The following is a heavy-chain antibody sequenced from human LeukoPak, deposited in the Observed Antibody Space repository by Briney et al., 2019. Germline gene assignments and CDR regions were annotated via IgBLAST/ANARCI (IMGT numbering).Heavy chain of an antibody. CDR1: GFTFSRYW. D-gene: IGHD4-23*01. CDR2: IKKDGSEK. Sequence: AGGSLRLPCAASGFTFSRYWMSWVRQAPGKGPEWVANIKKDGSEKYYVDSVKGRFTISRDNSKNSLYLQINSLRAEDTAVYYCSRGDYGGNTYYFDYWGQGTLVTVSS. CDR3: SRGDYGGNTYYFDY. V-gene: IGHV3-7*04. J-gene: IGHJ4*02.